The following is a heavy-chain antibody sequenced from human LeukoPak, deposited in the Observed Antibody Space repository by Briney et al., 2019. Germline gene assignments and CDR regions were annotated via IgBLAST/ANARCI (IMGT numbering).Heavy chain of an antibody. Sequence: SETLSLTCNVSGGSISSSSYYWGWIRQPPGKGLEWIGSIYYSGSTYYNPSLKSRVTISVDTSKNQFSLKLSSVTAADTAVYYCARQSAGDFDYWGQGTLVTVSS. V-gene: IGHV4-39*01. CDR1: GGSISSSSYY. J-gene: IGHJ4*02. D-gene: IGHD6-13*01. CDR3: ARQSAGDFDY. CDR2: IYYSGST.